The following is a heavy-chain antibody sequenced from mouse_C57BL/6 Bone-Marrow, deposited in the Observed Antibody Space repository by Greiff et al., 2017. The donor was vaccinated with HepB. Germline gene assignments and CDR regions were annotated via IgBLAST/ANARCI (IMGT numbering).Heavy chain of an antibody. Sequence: VKLQESGAELVKPGASVKISCKASGYAFSSYWMNWVKQRPGKVLEWIGQIYPGDGDTNYNGKFKGKATMAADKSSSTAYMQLSSLTSADSAVYFCARQGLSRAMDYWGQGTSVTVSS. D-gene: IGHD1-1*02. CDR2: IYPGDGDT. CDR1: GYAFSSYW. J-gene: IGHJ4*01. CDR3: ARQGLSRAMDY. V-gene: IGHV1-80*01.